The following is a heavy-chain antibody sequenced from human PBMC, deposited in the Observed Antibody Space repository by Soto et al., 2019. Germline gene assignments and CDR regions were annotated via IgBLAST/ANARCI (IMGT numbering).Heavy chain of an antibody. Sequence: QVQLQESGPGLVKPSETLSLTCTVSGGSISSYYWSWIRQPPGKGLEWIGYIYYSGSTNYNPSLKSRVTISVDTSKNQFSLKLSSVTAADTAVYYCARRLFQAGADDAFDIWGQGTMVTVSS. CDR3: ARRLFQAGADDAFDI. CDR1: GGSISSYY. D-gene: IGHD3-3*01. V-gene: IGHV4-59*08. J-gene: IGHJ3*02. CDR2: IYYSGST.